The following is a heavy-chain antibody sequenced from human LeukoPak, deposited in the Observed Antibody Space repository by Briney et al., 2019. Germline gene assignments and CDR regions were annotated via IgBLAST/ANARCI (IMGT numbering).Heavy chain of an antibody. J-gene: IGHJ3*02. Sequence: PGRSLRLSCAASGFTFSSHGMHWVRQAPGKGLECVAVIWYDGSNKYNADSVKGRFTISRDNSKNTLYLQMNSLRAEDTAVYYCARDHRQDAFDIWGQGTMVTVPS. V-gene: IGHV3-33*08. CDR1: GFTFSSHG. CDR2: IWYDGSNK. CDR3: ARDHRQDAFDI. D-gene: IGHD3-16*02.